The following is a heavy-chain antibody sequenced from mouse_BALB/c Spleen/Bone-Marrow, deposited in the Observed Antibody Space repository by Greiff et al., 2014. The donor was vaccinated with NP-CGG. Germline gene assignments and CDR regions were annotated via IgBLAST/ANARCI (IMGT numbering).Heavy chain of an antibody. J-gene: IGHJ3*01. D-gene: IGHD1-1*01. V-gene: IGHV5-2*01. CDR3: ARQGDYGSSWFAY. CDR1: EYEFPSHD. Sequence: VQLKQSGGGLVQPGESLKLSCESNEYEFPSHDMSWVRKTPEKRLELVAAINSDGGSTFYPDTMERRFIISRDNTKKTLYLQMSSLRSEDTALYYCARQGDYGSSWFAYWGQGTLVTVSA. CDR2: INSDGGST.